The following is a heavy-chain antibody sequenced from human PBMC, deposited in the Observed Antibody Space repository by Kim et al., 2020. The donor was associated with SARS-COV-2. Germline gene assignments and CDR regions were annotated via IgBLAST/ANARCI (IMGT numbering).Heavy chain of an antibody. V-gene: IGHV3-33*01. CDR1: GFTFSSYG. CDR3: ATGGDAYCGGDCYSLDY. J-gene: IGHJ4*02. D-gene: IGHD2-21*02. CDR2: IWYDGSNK. Sequence: GGSLRLSCAASGFTFSSYGMHWVRQAPGKGLEWVAVIWYDGSNKYYADSVKGRFTISRDNSKNTLYLQMNSLRAEDTAVYYCATGGDAYCGGDCYSLDYWGQATLVTVSS.